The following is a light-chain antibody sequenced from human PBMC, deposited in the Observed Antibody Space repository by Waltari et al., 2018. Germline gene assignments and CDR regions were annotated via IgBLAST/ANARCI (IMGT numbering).Light chain of an antibody. CDR1: QSVRNN. CDR2: GAS. Sequence: EIVMTQSPATLSLSPGERATLSCRASQSVRNNLVWYQQKPGQAPRLLIYGASTRVTGIPARFSGSGSGTDFTLTISSLQSEDFAVYYCQQYNNWPPWTFGQGTKVEIK. J-gene: IGKJ1*01. V-gene: IGKV3-15*01. CDR3: QQYNNWPPWT.